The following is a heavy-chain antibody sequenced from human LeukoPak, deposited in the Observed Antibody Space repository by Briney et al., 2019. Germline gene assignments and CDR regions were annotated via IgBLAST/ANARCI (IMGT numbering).Heavy chain of an antibody. CDR1: GFTVSSDY. J-gene: IGHJ4*02. CDR2: IISSTTYT. Sequence: GGSLRLSCAASGFTVSSDYMSWVRRAPGKGLEWVSSIISSTTYTYYADSVRGRFTISRDNAKSSLYLQMNSLRPEDTAVYYCARVDSSGWYHNDYWGQGTLVTVSS. V-gene: IGHV3-21*01. D-gene: IGHD6-19*01. CDR3: ARVDSSGWYHNDY.